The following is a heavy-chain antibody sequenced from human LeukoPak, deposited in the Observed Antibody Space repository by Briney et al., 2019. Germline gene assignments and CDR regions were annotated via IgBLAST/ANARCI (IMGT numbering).Heavy chain of an antibody. CDR3: ANGPYCSGGSCYPADY. CDR1: GFTFSSYG. CDR2: ISGSGGST. Sequence: GGSLRLSCAASGFTFSSYGMHWVRQAPGKGLEWVSAISGSGGSTYYADSVKGRFTISRDNSKNTLYLQMNSLRAEDTAVYYCANGPYCSGGSCYPADYWGQGTLVTVSS. J-gene: IGHJ4*02. V-gene: IGHV3-23*01. D-gene: IGHD2-15*01.